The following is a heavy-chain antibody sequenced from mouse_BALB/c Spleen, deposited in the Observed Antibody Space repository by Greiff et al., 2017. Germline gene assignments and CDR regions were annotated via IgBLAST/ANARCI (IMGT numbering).Heavy chain of an antibody. CDR2: ISSGSSTI. CDR1: GFTFSSFG. V-gene: IGHV5-17*02. CDR3: ARYDGYGNYAMDY. J-gene: IGHJ4*01. D-gene: IGHD2-3*01. Sequence: DVMLVESGGGLVQPGGSRKLSCAASGFTFSSFGMHWVRQAPEKGLEWVAYISSGSSTIYYADTVKGRFTISRDNPKNTLFLQMTSLRSEDTAMYYCARYDGYGNYAMDYWGQGTSVTVSS.